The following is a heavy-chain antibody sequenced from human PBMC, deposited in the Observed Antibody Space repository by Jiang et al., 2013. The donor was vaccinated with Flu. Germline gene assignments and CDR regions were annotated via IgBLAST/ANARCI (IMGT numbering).Heavy chain of an antibody. V-gene: IGHV1-2*06. CDR1: GQTLTSYA. CDR3: ARGTYYYDSSGYPGFDY. J-gene: IGHJ4*02. Sequence: KPGASVKVSCKASGQTLTSYAMHWVRQAPGQGLEWMGRINPNSGGTNYAQKFQGRVTMTRDTSISTAYMELSRLRSDDTAVYYCARGTYYYDSSGYPGFDYWGQGTLVTVSS. CDR2: INPNSGGT. D-gene: IGHD3-22*01.